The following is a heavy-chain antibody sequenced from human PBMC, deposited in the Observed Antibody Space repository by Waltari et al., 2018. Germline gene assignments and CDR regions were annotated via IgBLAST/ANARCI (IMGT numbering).Heavy chain of an antibody. Sequence: EVQLVESGGGLVQQGGSLRLSCTASGFILCAFWVHLVLQAPGKGLVWVSRITSDGRDATYADSVKGRFTISRDNTKNTVYLQMDSLRAEDTAVYYCVRVFYGSGSSLEYWGQGALVSVSS. CDR1: GFILCAFW. J-gene: IGHJ4*02. CDR2: ITSDGRDA. CDR3: VRVFYGSGSSLEY. D-gene: IGHD3-10*01. V-gene: IGHV3-74*01.